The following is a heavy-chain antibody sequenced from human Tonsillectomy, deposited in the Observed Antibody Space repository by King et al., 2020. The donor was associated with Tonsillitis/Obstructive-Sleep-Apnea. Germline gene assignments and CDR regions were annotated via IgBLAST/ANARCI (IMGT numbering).Heavy chain of an antibody. Sequence: VQLVQSGAEVKRPGASVKVSCKASGYIFTRYYMHWIRQAPGQGLEWMGIINPSDGTTTYAQRFQGRVTMTRDTSTSTVYMELSSLRSEDTAVYYCARDDAAGRYIDYWGQGTLVTVSS. CDR2: INPSDGTT. J-gene: IGHJ4*02. D-gene: IGHD6-6*01. V-gene: IGHV1-46*01. CDR1: GYIFTRYY. CDR3: ARDDAAGRYIDY.